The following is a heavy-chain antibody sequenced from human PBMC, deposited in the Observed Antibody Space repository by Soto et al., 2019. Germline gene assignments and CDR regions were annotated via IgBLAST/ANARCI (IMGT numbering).Heavy chain of an antibody. J-gene: IGHJ4*02. CDR1: GFTFTSYA. CDR2: ISGSGGYT. Sequence: EVQLLESGGGLVPPGGSLRLSCAASGFTFTSYAMSWVRQAPGKGLEWVSAISGSGGYTYYADSVKGRFTISRDNSKNTLYLQMNSLRAEDTAVYYCAKRASEYSSGWTGYWGQGTLVTVSS. D-gene: IGHD6-19*01. CDR3: AKRASEYSSGWTGY. V-gene: IGHV3-23*01.